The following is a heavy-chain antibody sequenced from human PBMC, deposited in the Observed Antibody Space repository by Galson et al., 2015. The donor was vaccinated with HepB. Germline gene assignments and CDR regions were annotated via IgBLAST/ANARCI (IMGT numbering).Heavy chain of an antibody. D-gene: IGHD4-17*01. CDR2: IYWDDDK. J-gene: IGHJ4*02. Sequence: PALVKPTQTLTLTCTFSGFSLRNTGVGVGWIRQPPGKALERLALIYWDDDKRYRPSLKNRLTITKDTSKNQVVLTMSNMDPVDTATYYCVYAHLYGDYAPFDYWGQGAQVTVSS. V-gene: IGHV2-5*02. CDR3: VYAHLYGDYAPFDY. CDR1: GFSLRNTGVG.